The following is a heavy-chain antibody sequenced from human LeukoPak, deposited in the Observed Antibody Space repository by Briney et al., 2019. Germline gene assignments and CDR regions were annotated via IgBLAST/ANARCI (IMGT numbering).Heavy chain of an antibody. V-gene: IGHV1-8*01. CDR2: MNPNSGNT. Sequence: ASVKVSCKASGYTFSSHDINWVRQATGQGLEWMGWMNPNSGNTGYAQKFQGRVTMTRNTPIGTAYMELSSLRSEGTAVYYCARGYSINCSSTSCNHYLNWFDPWGQGTLVTVSS. D-gene: IGHD2-2*01. J-gene: IGHJ5*02. CDR1: GYTFSSHD. CDR3: ARGYSINCSSTSCNHYLNWFDP.